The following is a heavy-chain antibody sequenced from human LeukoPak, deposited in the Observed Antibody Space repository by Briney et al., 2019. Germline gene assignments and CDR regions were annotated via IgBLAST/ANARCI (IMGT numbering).Heavy chain of an antibody. D-gene: IGHD1-26*01. V-gene: IGHV4-30-4*01. J-gene: IGHJ5*02. Sequence: PSETLSLTCTVSGSSISSGGDYYWNWIRQPPGKGLEWIGCIYYSGSTYYNPSLKSRVTISVDTSKNQFSLKLSSVTAADTAVYYCARSRASREWFDPWGQGTLVTVSS. CDR2: IYYSGST. CDR3: ARSRASREWFDP. CDR1: GSSISSGGDYY.